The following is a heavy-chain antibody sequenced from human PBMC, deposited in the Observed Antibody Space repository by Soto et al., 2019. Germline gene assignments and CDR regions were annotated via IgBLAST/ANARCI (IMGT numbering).Heavy chain of an antibody. D-gene: IGHD6-13*01. CDR1: GGSVSSYY. CDR2: IYYSGST. CDR3: ARVLPAAADHFHF. J-gene: IGHJ4*02. Sequence: PPETLSLTCTVSGGSVSSYYWSWIRQAPGKGLEWIGYIYYSGSTNYNPSLKSRVTISVDTSKNQFSLKLSSLTAADTAVYYCARVLPAAADHFHFGGQGSLPTVSA. V-gene: IGHV4-59*02.